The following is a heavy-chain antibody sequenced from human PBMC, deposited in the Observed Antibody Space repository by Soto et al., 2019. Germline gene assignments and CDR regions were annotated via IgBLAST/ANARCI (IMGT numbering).Heavy chain of an antibody. J-gene: IGHJ4*02. CDR1: GFTFSSYG. CDR3: AKDDLRYSSSWYYFDY. CDR2: ISYDGSNK. V-gene: IGHV3-30*18. Sequence: QVQLVESGGGVVQPGRSLRLSCAASGFTFSSYGMHWVRQAPGKGLEWVAVISYDGSNKYYADSVKGRFTISRDNSKNTLYLQMNSLRAEDTAVYYCAKDDLRYSSSWYYFDYWGQGTLVTVSS. D-gene: IGHD6-13*01.